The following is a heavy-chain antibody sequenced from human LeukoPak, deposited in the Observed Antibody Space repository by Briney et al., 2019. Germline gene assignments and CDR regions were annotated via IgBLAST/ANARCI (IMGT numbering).Heavy chain of an antibody. CDR3: ARDVTMIRGVTRDPDAFDI. CDR1: GFTFSNYA. CDR2: FGGRGVLT. J-gene: IGHJ3*02. V-gene: IGHV3-23*01. D-gene: IGHD3-10*01. Sequence: GGSLRLSCAASGFTFSNYALSWVRQAPGKGLEWVSTFGGRGVLTYYADSVRGRFTVSRDNSKNTLYLQMNSLRAEDTAVYYCARDVTMIRGVTRDPDAFDIWGQGTLVTVSS.